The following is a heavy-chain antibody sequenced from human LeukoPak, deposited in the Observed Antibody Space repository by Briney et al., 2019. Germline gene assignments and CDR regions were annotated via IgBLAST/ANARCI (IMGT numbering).Heavy chain of an antibody. J-gene: IGHJ4*02. CDR3: ARAAVGRYFDWSHFDY. D-gene: IGHD3-9*01. CDR2: IYHSGST. V-gene: IGHV4-4*02. CDR1: GGSISSSNW. Sequence: PSGTLSLTCAVSGGSISSSNWWSWVRQPPGKGLEWIGEIYHSGSTYYNPSLKSRVTISVDTSKNQFSLKLSSVTAADTAVYYCARAAVGRYFDWSHFDYWGQGTLVTVSS.